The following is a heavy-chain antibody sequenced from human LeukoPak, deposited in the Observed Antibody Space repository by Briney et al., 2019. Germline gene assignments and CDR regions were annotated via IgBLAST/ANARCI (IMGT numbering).Heavy chain of an antibody. Sequence: PSETLSLTCIVSGGSISSGDYYWTWIRQPPGKGLEWIGYIYHSGNTYYNQPLKSRVTISVDTSKNQFSLKLSSVTAADTAVYYCARGRGDYGKKFDPWGQGTLVTVSS. V-gene: IGHV4-30-4*01. CDR3: ARGRGDYGKKFDP. CDR1: GGSISSGDYY. CDR2: IYHSGNT. J-gene: IGHJ5*02. D-gene: IGHD4-17*01.